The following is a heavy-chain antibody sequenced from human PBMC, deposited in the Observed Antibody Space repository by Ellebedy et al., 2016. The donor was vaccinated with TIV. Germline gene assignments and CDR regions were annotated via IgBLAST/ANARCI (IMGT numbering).Heavy chain of an antibody. CDR2: IYTDGGT. CDR1: GFTVSSSF. D-gene: IGHD4-17*01. V-gene: IGHV3-66*01. CDR3: ARDPRGGGDYGDNWFDP. J-gene: IGHJ5*02. Sequence: GESLKISCAASGFTVSSSFMSWVRQAPGKGLEWVSVIYTDGGTNYTDSGLGRFDISRDSSKNTLYLQMNSLRADDTAVYYCARDPRGGGDYGDNWFDPWGQGTLVTVSS.